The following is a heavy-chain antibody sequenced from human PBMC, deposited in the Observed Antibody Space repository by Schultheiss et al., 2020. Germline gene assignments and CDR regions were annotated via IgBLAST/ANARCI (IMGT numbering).Heavy chain of an antibody. CDR2: MNPNSGNT. Sequence: ASVKVSVKASGYTFTSYDINWVRQATGQGLEWMGWMNPNSGNTGYAQKFQGRVTMTRNTSISTAYMELSSLTSDDTALYYCARDVAGGDYWGQGTQVTVSS. CDR3: ARDVAGGDY. CDR1: GYTFTSYD. J-gene: IGHJ4*02. V-gene: IGHV1-8*01. D-gene: IGHD6-19*01.